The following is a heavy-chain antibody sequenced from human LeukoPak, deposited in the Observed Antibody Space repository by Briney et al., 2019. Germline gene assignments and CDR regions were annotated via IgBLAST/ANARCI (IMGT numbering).Heavy chain of an antibody. CDR2: IYYSGST. CDR3: ARDRSSSGWYYFDY. D-gene: IGHD6-19*01. CDR1: GGSISSYY. J-gene: IGHJ4*02. V-gene: IGHV4-59*01. Sequence: KPSETLSLTCTVSGGSISSYYWSCIRQPPGKGLEWIGYIYYSGSTNYNPSLKSRVTISVDTSKNQFSLKLSSVTAADTAVYYCARDRSSSGWYYFDYWGQGTLVTVSS.